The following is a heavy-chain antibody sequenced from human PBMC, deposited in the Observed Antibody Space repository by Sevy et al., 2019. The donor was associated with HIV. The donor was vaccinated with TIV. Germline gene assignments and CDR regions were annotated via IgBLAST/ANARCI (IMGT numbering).Heavy chain of an antibody. Sequence: GGSLRLSCEASGFTFSSSAMGWVRQAPGKGLEWLSTFGGSGGTTYYEDSVKGRFTISRDNSKNTLYLQMNSLRAEDTALYYCARASMSSAYGPFDYWGQGTLVTVSS. J-gene: IGHJ4*02. V-gene: IGHV3-23*01. CDR2: FGGSGGTT. D-gene: IGHD5-12*01. CDR3: ARASMSSAYGPFDY. CDR1: GFTFSSSA.